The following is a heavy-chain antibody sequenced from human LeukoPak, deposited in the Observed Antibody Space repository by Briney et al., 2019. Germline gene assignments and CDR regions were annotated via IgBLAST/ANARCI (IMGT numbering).Heavy chain of an antibody. V-gene: IGHV5-51*01. CDR3: ARATQSYYYDTSGYYSYFDY. D-gene: IGHD3-22*01. J-gene: IGHJ4*02. Sequence: GESLKISCKGSGYSFTSYRIGWVRQMPGKGLEWMGIISPGDSDTRYRPSFQGQVTISADKSISTAYLQWSSLKASDSAMYYCARATQSYYYDTSGYYSYFDYWGQGTLVTVSS. CDR1: GYSFTSYR. CDR2: ISPGDSDT.